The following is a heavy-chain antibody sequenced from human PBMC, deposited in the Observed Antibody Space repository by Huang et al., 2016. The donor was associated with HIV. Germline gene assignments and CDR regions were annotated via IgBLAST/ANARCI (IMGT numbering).Heavy chain of an antibody. Sequence: QVQLQESGPGLVKPSETLSLTCTVSGGSISTHYWSWIRQPPGKGLEWIGSIEYSGSTNYSPSLKSRVTILLETSKNQFSLRVNSVTAADTAMYYCARDHHDFWRGYRRMYFFDHWGQGTLVTVSS. CDR2: IEYSGST. V-gene: IGHV4-59*11. D-gene: IGHD3-3*01. J-gene: IGHJ4*02. CDR3: ARDHHDFWRGYRRMYFFDH. CDR1: GGSISTHY.